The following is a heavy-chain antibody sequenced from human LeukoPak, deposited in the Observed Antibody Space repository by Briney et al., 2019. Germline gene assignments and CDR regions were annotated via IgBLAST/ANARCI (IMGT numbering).Heavy chain of an antibody. D-gene: IGHD3-9*01. V-gene: IGHV3-21*01. CDR3: ARVPYYDILTGSDY. CDR2: ISSSSSYI. J-gene: IGHJ4*02. CDR1: GFTFSSYS. Sequence: PGGSLSLSCAASGFTFSSYSMNWVRQAPGKGLEWVSSISSSSSYIYYRDSVKGRFTITRDNAKNSLYLQMNSLRAEDTAVYYCARVPYYDILTGSDYWGQGTLVTVSS.